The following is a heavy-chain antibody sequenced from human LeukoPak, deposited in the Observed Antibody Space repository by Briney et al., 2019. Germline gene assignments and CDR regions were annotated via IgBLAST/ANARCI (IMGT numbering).Heavy chain of an antibody. J-gene: IGHJ4*02. CDR1: GFTFSSYA. CDR2: ISGSEETT. V-gene: IGHV3-23*01. Sequence: QTGGSLRLSCAASGFTFSSYAMSWVRQAPGKGLEWVSAISGSEETTSYADSVKGRFTISRDNFENTLFLQMNSLRAEDTAVYYCAKRGPPYNGSPGNYFDDWGQGTLVTVSS. CDR3: AKRGPPYNGSPGNYFDD. D-gene: IGHD3-10*01.